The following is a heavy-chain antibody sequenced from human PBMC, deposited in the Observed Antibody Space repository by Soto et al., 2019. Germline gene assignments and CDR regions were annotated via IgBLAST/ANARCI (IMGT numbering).Heavy chain of an antibody. J-gene: IGHJ4*02. CDR2: AYHNGLT. D-gene: IGHD6-19*01. Sequence: SETLSLTCAVSGDSVTSNVWWSWVRQPPGKGLEWIGEAYHNGLTDYNPSLKSRVTMSVDTSKNEFSLKLTSLTAADTAIYYCARDAAVPGESDRFDYWGQGTLVTVSS. CDR3: ARDAAVPGESDRFDY. V-gene: IGHV4-4*02. CDR1: GDSVTSNVW.